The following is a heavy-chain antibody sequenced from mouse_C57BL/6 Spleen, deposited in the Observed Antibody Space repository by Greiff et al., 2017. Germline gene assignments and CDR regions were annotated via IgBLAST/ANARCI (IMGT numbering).Heavy chain of an antibody. CDR1: GFSLSTFGMG. D-gene: IGHD2-3*01. CDR2: IWWDDDK. CDR3: ARIEDYDGYYYWYFDV. V-gene: IGHV8-8*01. Sequence: QVTLKVSGPGILQPSQTLSLTCSFSGFSLSTFGMGVGWIRQPSGKGLEWLAHIWWDDDKYYNPALKSRLTISKDTSKNQVFLKISNVDTADTATYYCARIEDYDGYYYWYFDVWGTGTTVTVSS. J-gene: IGHJ1*03.